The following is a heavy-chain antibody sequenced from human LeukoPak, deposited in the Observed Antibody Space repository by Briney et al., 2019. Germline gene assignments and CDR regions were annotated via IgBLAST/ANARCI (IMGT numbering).Heavy chain of an antibody. J-gene: IGHJ6*04. Sequence: SVKVSCKASGGTFSSYAISWVRQAPGQGLEWLGRIIPIFGTANYAQKFQGRVTITTDESTSTAYMELSSLRSEDTAVYYCARGWDSSGYYPLATDVWGKGTTVTVSS. D-gene: IGHD3-22*01. V-gene: IGHV1-69*05. CDR1: GGTFSSYA. CDR3: ARGWDSSGYYPLATDV. CDR2: IIPIFGTA.